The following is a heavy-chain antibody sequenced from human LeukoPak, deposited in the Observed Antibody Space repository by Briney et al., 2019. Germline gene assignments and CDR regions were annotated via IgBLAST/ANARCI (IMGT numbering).Heavy chain of an antibody. J-gene: IGHJ6*04. CDR3: AKDYYGSGNLPADV. V-gene: IGHV3-23*01. Sequence: PGGSLSLSCAASGFTFSSYAMSWVRQAPGKGPEWVSAISGSGGSTYYADSVKGRFTISRDNSKNTLYLQMNSLRAEDTAVYYCAKDYYGSGNLPADVSGKGTTVTVSS. CDR1: GFTFSSYA. D-gene: IGHD3-10*01. CDR2: ISGSGGST.